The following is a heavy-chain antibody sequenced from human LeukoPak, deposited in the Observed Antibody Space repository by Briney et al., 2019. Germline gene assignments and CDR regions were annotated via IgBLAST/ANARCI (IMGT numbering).Heavy chain of an antibody. CDR2: VSSSGGAV. Sequence: PGGSLRLSCAASGFTFSYYEMDWVRQAPGKGLEWVSYVSSSGGAVTYADSVKGRFTVSRDNAKSSMYLQMNSLRAEDTAVYYCARDSSESGDQHDYWGQGTLVTVSS. D-gene: IGHD2-21*02. J-gene: IGHJ4*02. V-gene: IGHV3-48*03. CDR1: GFTFSYYE. CDR3: ARDSSESGDQHDY.